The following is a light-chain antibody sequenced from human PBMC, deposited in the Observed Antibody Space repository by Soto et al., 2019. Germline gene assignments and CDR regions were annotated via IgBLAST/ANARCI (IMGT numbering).Light chain of an antibody. CDR2: KSS. CDR3: QQYNRFPLT. J-gene: IGKJ3*01. CDR1: QFMSVW. Sequence: DIQMTQSPSTLSASVGDRVTITCRASQFMSVWLAWYQQKPGTDPKLLIYKSSSVESGVQTRFSGSGSGTEFTLTISSLQPDDSATYYCQQYNRFPLTFGPGTKVDIK. V-gene: IGKV1-5*03.